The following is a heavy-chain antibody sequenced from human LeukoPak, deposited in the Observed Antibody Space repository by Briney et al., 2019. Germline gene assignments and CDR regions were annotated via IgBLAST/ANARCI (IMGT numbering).Heavy chain of an antibody. V-gene: IGHV4-59*11. J-gene: IGHJ4*02. Sequence: PSETLSLTCTVSGGSINIHYWSWIRQPPGKGLEWIGYNSYSGSTNYNPSLKSRVTISIDTSKNQFSLKLSSVTAADTAVYYCAKNGGSYSFDYWGQGTLVTVSS. CDR3: AKNGGSYSFDY. CDR2: NSYSGST. CDR1: GGSINIHY. D-gene: IGHD1-26*01.